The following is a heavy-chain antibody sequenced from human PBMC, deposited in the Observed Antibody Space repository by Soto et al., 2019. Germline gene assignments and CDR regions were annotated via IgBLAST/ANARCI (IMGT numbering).Heavy chain of an antibody. D-gene: IGHD5-12*01. V-gene: IGHV3-23*01. CDR1: GFTFTSYS. CDR3: AQDLRAGSGYDFDY. J-gene: IGHJ4*02. CDR2: VNPGGYST. Sequence: EVQLLQSGGGLVQPGGSLRLSCAASGFTFTSYSMTWVRQTPGKGLEWVAAVNPGGYSTYYADSVKGRFTISRDNSNKTLYLQMNGLRAEDTAVYYCAQDLRAGSGYDFDYRDQGTLVTVSS.